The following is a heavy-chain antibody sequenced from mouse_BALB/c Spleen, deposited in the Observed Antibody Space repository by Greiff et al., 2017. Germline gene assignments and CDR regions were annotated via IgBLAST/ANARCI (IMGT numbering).Heavy chain of an antibody. V-gene: IGHV1-80*01. Sequence: VKLMESGAELVRPGSSVKISCKASGYAFSSYWMNWVKQRPGQGLEWIGQIYPGDGDTNYNGKFKGKATLTADKSSSTAYMQLSSLTSEDSAVYFCARMWGDYEGGFAYWGQEALVTVSA. J-gene: IGHJ3*01. D-gene: IGHD2-4*01. CDR3: ARMWGDYEGGFAY. CDR1: GYAFSSYW. CDR2: IYPGDGDT.